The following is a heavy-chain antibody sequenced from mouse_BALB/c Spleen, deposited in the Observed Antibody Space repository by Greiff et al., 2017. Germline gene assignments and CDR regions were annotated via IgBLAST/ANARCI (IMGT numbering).Heavy chain of an antibody. CDR2: ISTYYGDA. CDR3: ARERGLYGSRYFDV. V-gene: IGHV1S137*01. Sequence: VQLQQSGAELVRPGVSVKISCKGSGYTFTDYAMHWVKQSHAKSLEWIGVISTYYGDASYNQKFKGKATMTVDKSSSTAYMELARLTSEDSAIYYCARERGLYGSRYFDVWGAGTTVTVSS. J-gene: IGHJ1*01. D-gene: IGHD1-1*01. CDR1: GYTFTDYA.